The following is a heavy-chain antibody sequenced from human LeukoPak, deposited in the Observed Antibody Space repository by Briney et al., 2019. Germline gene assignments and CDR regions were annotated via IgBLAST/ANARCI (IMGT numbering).Heavy chain of an antibody. CDR3: ARDGRLRVGPTSDY. CDR2: ISSSSSTI. V-gene: IGHV3-48*01. J-gene: IGHJ4*02. D-gene: IGHD1-26*01. CDR1: GFTFSSYS. Sequence: GGSLRLSCAASGFTFSSYSMKWVRQGPGKGLEWVSYISSSSSTIYYADSVKGRFIVSRDNAKNSLYLQMNSLRAEDTAVYYCARDGRLRVGPTSDYWGQGTLVTVSS.